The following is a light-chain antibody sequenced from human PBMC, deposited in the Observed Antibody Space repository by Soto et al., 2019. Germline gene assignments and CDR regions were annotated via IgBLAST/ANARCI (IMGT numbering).Light chain of an antibody. J-gene: IGKJ4*01. CDR3: QQYNNWPPIT. V-gene: IGKV3D-15*01. CDR1: QNIDNN. Sequence: EIVMTQSPATLSVSPGDRVTLSCRASQNIDNNLAWYQQRPGQPPRLLIYGASTRANGIPARFSGSGSGTEFTLTISILQSEYFAVYCCQQYNNWPPITFGGGTKVEIK. CDR2: GAS.